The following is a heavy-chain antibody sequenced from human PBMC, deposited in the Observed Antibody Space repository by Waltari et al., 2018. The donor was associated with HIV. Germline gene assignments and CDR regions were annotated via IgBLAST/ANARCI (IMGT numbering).Heavy chain of an antibody. V-gene: IGHV4-34*01. CDR1: GEPFDGYY. D-gene: IGHD5-12*01. J-gene: IGHJ4*02. Sequence: QVQLQQWGAGLFTPSETLSLTWAVYGEPFDGYYWSWIRQPPGEGLEWLGEINHRRNTNDNPSLKSRLTMAVDAFKNQFSLILNSVTAADSGVYYCARRALWLRPVYYFDYWGQGALVTVSS. CDR3: ARRALWLRPVYYFDY. CDR2: INHRRNT.